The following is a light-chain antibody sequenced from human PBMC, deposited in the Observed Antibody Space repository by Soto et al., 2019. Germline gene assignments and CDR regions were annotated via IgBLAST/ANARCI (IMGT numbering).Light chain of an antibody. CDR2: DAS. Sequence: EIVLTQSPATLSLSPGERATLSCRASQSVSSYLAWYQQKPGQAPRLLIYDASNRATGIPASFSGSGSGTDFTLNIGVLDTEDFAVYSCQQRSNWPPGYTFGQGTKLEIK. CDR1: QSVSSY. CDR3: QQRSNWPPGYT. V-gene: IGKV3-11*01. J-gene: IGKJ2*01.